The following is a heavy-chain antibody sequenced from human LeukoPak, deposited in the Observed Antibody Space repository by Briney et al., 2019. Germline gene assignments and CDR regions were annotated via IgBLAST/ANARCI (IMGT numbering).Heavy chain of an antibody. Sequence: WASVKVSCKASGGTFSSYAISWVRQAPGQGLEWMGGIIPIFGTANHAQKFQGRVTITADESTSTAYMELSSLRSEDTAVYYCARSRYSYGCDYWGQGTLVTVSS. CDR3: ARSRYSYGCDY. CDR1: GGTFSSYA. V-gene: IGHV1-69*13. D-gene: IGHD5-18*01. J-gene: IGHJ4*02. CDR2: IIPIFGTA.